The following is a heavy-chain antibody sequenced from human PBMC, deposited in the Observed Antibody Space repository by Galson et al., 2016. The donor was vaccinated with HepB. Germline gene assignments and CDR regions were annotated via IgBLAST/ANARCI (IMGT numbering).Heavy chain of an antibody. V-gene: IGHV5-51*01. Sequence: QSGAEVKKPGESLKISCKDSENNFATNWIGWVRQMPARGLEWMGIIYPDDSDTRYSPSFQGQVNISADKSIGTAYLQWTSLQTSDTAIYYCARPRGYDNYFDYWGQGTLVIVSS. CDR1: ENNFATNW. CDR3: ARPRGYDNYFDY. CDR2: IYPDDSDT. D-gene: IGHD5-12*01. J-gene: IGHJ4*02.